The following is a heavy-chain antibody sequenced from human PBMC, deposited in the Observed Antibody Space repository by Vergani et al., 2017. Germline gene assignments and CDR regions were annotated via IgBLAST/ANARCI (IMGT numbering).Heavy chain of an antibody. J-gene: IGHJ5*02. V-gene: IGHV1-46*02. CDR1: GYIFKNYY. CDR2: LNPTTGHT. Sequence: VQLVQSGAEVRKPGASVTVSCTASGYIFKNYYIHWLRQAPGQAFEWMGILNPTTGHTTSEQKFMGRVDMTRDPSTDTSTRTVQMTLSSLRSEDAAVYYCARSIGYCARATCRAYYFDHWGQGTRVTVSS. D-gene: IGHD2-21*01. CDR3: ARSIGYCARATCRAYYFDH.